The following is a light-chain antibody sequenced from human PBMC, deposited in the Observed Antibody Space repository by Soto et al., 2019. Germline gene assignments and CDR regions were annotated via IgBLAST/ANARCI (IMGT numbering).Light chain of an antibody. CDR3: QQYNSYSLTWT. CDR1: QSISSW. Sequence: DIQMTQSPSTLSASVGDRVTITCRASQSISSWLAWYQQKPGKAPKLLIYDASSLESGVPSRFSGSGSETEFTLTISSLQPDDFATYYCQQYNSYSLTWTFGQGTKVEIK. CDR2: DAS. J-gene: IGKJ1*01. V-gene: IGKV1-5*01.